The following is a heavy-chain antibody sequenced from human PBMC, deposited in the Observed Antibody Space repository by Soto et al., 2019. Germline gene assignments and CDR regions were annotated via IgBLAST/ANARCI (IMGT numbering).Heavy chain of an antibody. CDR1: GDSIRDYY. Sequence: SETLSLTCSVSGDSIRDYYLSWIRQPAGKGLEWIGRMYISGSTNYNPSLKSRVTMSADTSVNQLSLTLRSVTAADTAIYYCARMYNSGFYRPEGDYYFYGMDVWGQGTTVTVYS. J-gene: IGHJ6*02. V-gene: IGHV4-4*07. D-gene: IGHD5-12*01. CDR2: MYISGST. CDR3: ARMYNSGFYRPEGDYYFYGMDV.